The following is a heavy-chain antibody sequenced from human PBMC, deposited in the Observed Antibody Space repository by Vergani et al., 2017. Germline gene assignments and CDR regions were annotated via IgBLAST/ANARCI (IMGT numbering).Heavy chain of an antibody. Sequence: EVQLLQSEGAVVQPGGSLGLSCGASGLTFRSNAMGWVRQGHGQGLEWVSIIKNTGDSTHYADSVKGRFTISRDNSKNTLYLQMNSLRVEDTAVYYCGRGSDNYNWGQGTLVTVSS. CDR2: IKNTGDST. CDR1: GLTFRSNA. J-gene: IGHJ4*02. CDR3: GRGSDNYN. V-gene: IGHV3-23*01. D-gene: IGHD5-24*01.